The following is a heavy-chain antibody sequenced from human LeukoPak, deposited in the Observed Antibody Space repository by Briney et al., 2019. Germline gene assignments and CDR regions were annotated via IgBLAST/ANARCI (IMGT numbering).Heavy chain of an antibody. D-gene: IGHD5-12*01. V-gene: IGHV3-49*04. CDR2: IRSKAYGGTT. Sequence: GGSLRLSRTASGFTFGDYAMSWVRQAPGKGLEGVGFIRSKAYGGTTEYAASVKGRFTISRDDSKSIAYLQMNSLKTEDTAVYYCTRDWSVATIPGYYYYYGMDVWGQGTTVTVSS. J-gene: IGHJ6*02. CDR3: TRDWSVATIPGYYYYYGMDV. CDR1: GFTFGDYA.